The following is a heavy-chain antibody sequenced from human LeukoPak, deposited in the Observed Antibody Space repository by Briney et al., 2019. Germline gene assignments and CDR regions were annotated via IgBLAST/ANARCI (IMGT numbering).Heavy chain of an antibody. Sequence: GASVKVSCKASGGTFNNYSINWMRQAPGQGPEWMGGIIPMIGAVYFARDFQGRVTITADESTATAYMELSSLRSEDTAIYYCAGSGYTYGKEAFDIWAQGTMVTVSS. CDR2: IIPMIGAV. D-gene: IGHD5-18*01. CDR1: GGTFNNYS. V-gene: IGHV1-69*13. CDR3: AGSGYTYGKEAFDI. J-gene: IGHJ3*02.